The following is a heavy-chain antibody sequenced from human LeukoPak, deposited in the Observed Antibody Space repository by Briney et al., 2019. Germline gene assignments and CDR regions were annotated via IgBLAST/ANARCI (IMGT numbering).Heavy chain of an antibody. CDR2: IKQDGSEK. D-gene: IGHD3-22*01. V-gene: IGHV3-7*01. J-gene: IGHJ6*02. Sequence: PGGSLRLSCAVSGFTFSSYWMSWVRQAPGKGLEWVANIKQDGSEKYYVDSVKGRFTISRDNAKNSLYLQMNSLRAEDTAVYYCARESQYYYDSSGYLDYYYGMDVWGQGTTVTVSS. CDR3: ARESQYYYDSSGYLDYYYGMDV. CDR1: GFTFSSYW.